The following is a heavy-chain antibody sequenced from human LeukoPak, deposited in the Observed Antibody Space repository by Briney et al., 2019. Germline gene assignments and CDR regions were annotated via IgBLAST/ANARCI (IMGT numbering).Heavy chain of an antibody. D-gene: IGHD2-2*01. Sequence: GESLKISCKGSGYSFTSYWIGWVRQMPGKGLEWMGIIYPGDSVTRYSPSFQGQVTISADKSISTAYLQWSSLKASDTAMYYCARHVRDCSSTSCYPAYFDYWGQGTLVTVSS. V-gene: IGHV5-51*01. CDR2: IYPGDSVT. CDR3: ARHVRDCSSTSCYPAYFDY. J-gene: IGHJ4*02. CDR1: GYSFTSYW.